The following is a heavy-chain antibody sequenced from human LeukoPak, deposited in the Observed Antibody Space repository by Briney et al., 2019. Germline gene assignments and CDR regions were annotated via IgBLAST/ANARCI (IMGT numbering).Heavy chain of an antibody. V-gene: IGHV3-23*01. J-gene: IGHJ4*02. Sequence: PGGSLRLSCAASGLTYSSYVMSWVRQAPGKGLEWFSAISNSGDNTYYADSVKGRFTISRDNSKNTLYLQMNSLRAEDTAIYYCAKDHSSSSGSFDYWGQGTLVTVSS. CDR1: GLTYSSYV. D-gene: IGHD6-6*01. CDR2: ISNSGDNT. CDR3: AKDHSSSSGSFDY.